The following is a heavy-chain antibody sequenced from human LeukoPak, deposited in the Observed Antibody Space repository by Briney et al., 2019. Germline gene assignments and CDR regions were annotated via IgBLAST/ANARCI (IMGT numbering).Heavy chain of an antibody. D-gene: IGHD6-13*01. CDR2: IYYSGST. CDR3: ARLGIAAGDY. Sequence: SETLSLTCTVSGGSISSSSYYWGWIRQPSGKGLEWIGSIYYSGSTYYNPSLKSRVTISVDTSKNQFSLKLSSVTAADTAVYYCARLGIAAGDYWGQGTLVTVSS. V-gene: IGHV4-39*01. CDR1: GGSISSSSYY. J-gene: IGHJ4*02.